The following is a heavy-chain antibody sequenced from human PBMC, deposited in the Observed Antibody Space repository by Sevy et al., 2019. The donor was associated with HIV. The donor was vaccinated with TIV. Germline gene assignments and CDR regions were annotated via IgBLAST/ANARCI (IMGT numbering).Heavy chain of an antibody. D-gene: IGHD2-8*01. CDR3: AKVLGYCTNGVCYFPTNYYFDY. CDR1: GFTFSSYA. J-gene: IGHJ4*02. V-gene: IGHV3-23*01. Sequence: GGSLRLSCAASGFTFSSYAMSWVRQAPGKGLEWVSAISGSGGSTYYADSVKGRFTISRDNSKNTLYLQMNSLRAEDTAVYYCAKVLGYCTNGVCYFPTNYYFDYWGQGTLVTVSS. CDR2: ISGSGGST.